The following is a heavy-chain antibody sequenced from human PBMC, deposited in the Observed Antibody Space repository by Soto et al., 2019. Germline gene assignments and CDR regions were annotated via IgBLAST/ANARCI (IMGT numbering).Heavy chain of an antibody. D-gene: IGHD3-10*01. V-gene: IGHV1-18*01. CDR1: GYTFTRYG. CDR2: ISAYNGNT. CDR3: VSEEKLLWFGELIPYYYYYGMDV. Sequence: ASVKVSCKASGYTFTRYGISWVRQAPGQGLEWMGWISAYNGNTNYAQKLQGRVTMTTDTSTSTAYMELRSLRSDDTAVYYCVSEEKLLWFGELIPYYYYYGMDVWGQGTTVTVSS. J-gene: IGHJ6*02.